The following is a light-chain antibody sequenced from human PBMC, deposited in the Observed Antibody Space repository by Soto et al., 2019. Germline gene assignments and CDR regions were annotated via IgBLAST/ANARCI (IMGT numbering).Light chain of an antibody. Sequence: QSVLAQPPSVSGAPGQRVTISCTGSSSNIGAGYDVHWYQQLPGTAPKLLIYDNSNRPSGVPDRFSGSKSGTSASLAITGLQAEDGADYYCQSYDRSLSGSRVFGTGTKVPVL. CDR3: QSYDRSLSGSRV. CDR1: SSNIGAGYD. CDR2: DNS. J-gene: IGLJ1*01. V-gene: IGLV1-40*01.